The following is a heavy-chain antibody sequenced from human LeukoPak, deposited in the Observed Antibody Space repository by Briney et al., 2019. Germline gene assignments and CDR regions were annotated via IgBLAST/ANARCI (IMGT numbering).Heavy chain of an antibody. CDR3: AKGYCSSTSCPVDV. CDR1: GFTFSDYY. CDR2: ISSSGSTI. Sequence: GGSLRLSCAASGFTFSDYYMSWIRQAPGKGLEWVSYISSSGSTIYYADSVKGRFTISRDNAKNSLYLQVNSLRAEDTAVYYCAKGYCSSTSCPVDVWGKGTTVTVSS. V-gene: IGHV3-11*01. D-gene: IGHD2-2*01. J-gene: IGHJ6*04.